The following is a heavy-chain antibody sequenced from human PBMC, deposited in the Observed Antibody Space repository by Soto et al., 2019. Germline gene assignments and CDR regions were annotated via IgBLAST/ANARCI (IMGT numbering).Heavy chain of an antibody. CDR1: GFSLSTSGVG. CDR2: IYWDDVK. CDR3: ARKGSGDYALDY. V-gene: IGHV2-5*02. J-gene: IGHJ4*02. Sequence: SGPTLVNPTQTLTLTCTLSGFSLSTSGVGVGWIRQSPGKALEWLAVIYWDDVKHYSPSLERRLTITKETSESEVVLTMTNMDPVDTATYYCARKGSGDYALDYWGQGILVTVSS. D-gene: IGHD4-17*01.